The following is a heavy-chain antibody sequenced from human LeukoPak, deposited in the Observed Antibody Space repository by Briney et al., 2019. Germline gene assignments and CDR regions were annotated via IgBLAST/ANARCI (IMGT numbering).Heavy chain of an antibody. CDR2: IYGGGST. Sequence: PGGSLRLSCAASGFTVSSNYMSWVRQAPGKGLEWVSVIYGGGSTYYADSVKGRFTISRDNSKNTLYLQMNSLRAEDTAVYYCAREAPAGDYAIDYRGQGTLVTVSS. D-gene: IGHD4-17*01. CDR3: AREAPAGDYAIDY. J-gene: IGHJ4*02. V-gene: IGHV3-53*01. CDR1: GFTVSSNY.